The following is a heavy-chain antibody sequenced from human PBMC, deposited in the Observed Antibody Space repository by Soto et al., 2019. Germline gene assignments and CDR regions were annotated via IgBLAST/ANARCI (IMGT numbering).Heavy chain of an antibody. V-gene: IGHV1-3*01. J-gene: IGHJ3*02. CDR3: ARSCSGGSCYIDAFDI. D-gene: IGHD2-15*01. CDR2: ISAGNGNT. Sequence: QVRLVQSGAEVKKPGASVKVSCKASGYTFTSYALHWVRQAPGQRLDGMGWISAGNGNTKYSQKFQGRVTITRDTSASTACMELSSLRSEDTAVYYRARSCSGGSCYIDAFDIWGQGTMVTVSS. CDR1: GYTFTSYA.